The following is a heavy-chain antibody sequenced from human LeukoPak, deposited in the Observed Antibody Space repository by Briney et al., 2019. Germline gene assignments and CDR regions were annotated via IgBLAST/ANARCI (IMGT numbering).Heavy chain of an antibody. CDR2: IRGDNGNT. Sequence: ASVKVSCKASGYTFTSYGISWVRQAPGQGLEWVGWIRGDNGNTNYAQKLQGRVTMTTDTSTSTAYMELRSLGSDETAVYYCARVDLLTGYYFFDYWGQGTLVTVSS. V-gene: IGHV1-18*01. D-gene: IGHD3-9*01. CDR1: GYTFTSYG. CDR3: ARVDLLTGYYFFDY. J-gene: IGHJ4*02.